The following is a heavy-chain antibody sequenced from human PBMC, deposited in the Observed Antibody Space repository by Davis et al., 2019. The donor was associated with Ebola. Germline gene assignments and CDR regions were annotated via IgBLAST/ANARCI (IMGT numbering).Heavy chain of an antibody. Sequence: GESLKISCKGSGYSFTSYWIGWVRQMPGKGLEWMGIIYPGDSDTRYSPSFQGQVTISADKSISTAYLQWSSLKASDTAMYYCARLTELLGYCSSTSCYAANWFDTWGQGTLVTVSS. CDR1: GYSFTSYW. J-gene: IGHJ5*02. D-gene: IGHD2-2*01. CDR2: IYPGDSDT. CDR3: ARLTELLGYCSSTSCYAANWFDT. V-gene: IGHV5-51*01.